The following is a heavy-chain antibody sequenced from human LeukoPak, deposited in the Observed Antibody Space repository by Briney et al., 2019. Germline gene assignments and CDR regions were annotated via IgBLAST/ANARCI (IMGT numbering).Heavy chain of an antibody. CDR2: IYYSGNT. CDR1: GGFISSSNYY. D-gene: IGHD2-2*01. Sequence: SETLSLTCTVSGGFISSSNYYWDWIRQPPGKGLEWIGSIYYSGNTYYNPSLKGRVTISVDTSKSQFSLKLSSVTAADTAIYYCASGGYCGGTSCYPNWFDPWGQGTLVTVSS. V-gene: IGHV4-39*07. J-gene: IGHJ5*02. CDR3: ASGGYCGGTSCYPNWFDP.